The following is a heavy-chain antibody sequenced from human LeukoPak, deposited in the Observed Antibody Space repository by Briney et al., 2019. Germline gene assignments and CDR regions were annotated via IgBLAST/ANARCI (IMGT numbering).Heavy chain of an antibody. J-gene: IGHJ3*02. CDR1: GGSISSGGYY. D-gene: IGHD3-3*01. CDR2: IYYSGST. Sequence: PSETLSLTCTVSGGSISSGGYYWRWIRQHPGKGLEWIGYIYYSGSTYYNPSLKSRVTISVDTSKNQFSLKLSSVTAADTAVYYCARYKLRFLATDAFDIWGQGTMVTVSS. CDR3: ARYKLRFLATDAFDI. V-gene: IGHV4-31*03.